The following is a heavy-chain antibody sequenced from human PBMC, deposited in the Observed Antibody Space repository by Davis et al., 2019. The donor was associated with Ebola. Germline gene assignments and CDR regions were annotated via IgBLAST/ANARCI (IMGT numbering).Heavy chain of an antibody. Sequence: ASVKVSCKASGYTFTSYYMHWVRQAPGQGLEWMGIINPSGGSTSYAQKFQGRVTMTRDTSTSTVYMELSSLRSEDTAVYYCARSGGTREGVLYYYYGMDVWGQGTTVTVSS. CDR1: GYTFTSYY. V-gene: IGHV1-46*01. D-gene: IGHD2-15*01. CDR2: INPSGGST. CDR3: ARSGGTREGVLYYYYGMDV. J-gene: IGHJ6*02.